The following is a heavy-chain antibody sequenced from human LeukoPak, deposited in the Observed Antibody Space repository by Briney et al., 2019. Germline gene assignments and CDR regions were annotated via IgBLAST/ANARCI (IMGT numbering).Heavy chain of an antibody. CDR1: GFTVSSNY. CDR3: ARDEVTVSLAG. D-gene: IGHD4-11*01. J-gene: IGHJ4*02. V-gene: IGHV3-66*02. Sequence: GGSLRLSCAPSGFTVSSNYMSWVRQAPGKGLEWVSVIYSGGSTYYADSVKGRFTISRDNSKNTLYLQMNSLRAEDTAVYYCARDEVTVSLAGWGQGTLVTVSS. CDR2: IYSGGST.